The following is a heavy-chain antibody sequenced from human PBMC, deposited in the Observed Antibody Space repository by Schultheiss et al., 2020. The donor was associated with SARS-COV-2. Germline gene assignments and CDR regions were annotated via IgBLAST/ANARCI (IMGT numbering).Heavy chain of an antibody. CDR2: IYYSGST. CDR3: ARHRYSSSSYYFDY. V-gene: IGHV4-59*08. J-gene: IGHJ4*02. Sequence: SQTLSLTCTVSGGYISSYYWSWIRQPPGKGLEWIGYIYYSGSTNYNPSLKSRVTISVDTSKNQFSLKLSSVTAADTALYYCARHRYSSSSYYFDYWGQGTLVTVSS. D-gene: IGHD6-13*01. CDR1: GGYISSYY.